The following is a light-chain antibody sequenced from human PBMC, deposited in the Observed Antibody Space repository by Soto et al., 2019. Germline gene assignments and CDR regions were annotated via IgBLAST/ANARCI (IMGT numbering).Light chain of an antibody. CDR2: AAS. V-gene: IGKV1-9*01. Sequence: DIQLTQSPSFLSASVGDRVTITCRASQGISSYLAWYQQKPGKAPKLLIYAASTLQSGVPSRFSGSGSGKEFTLTISSLQPEDFATYYCQQLNSYPAYTFGQGNKLEIK. CDR3: QQLNSYPAYT. J-gene: IGKJ2*01. CDR1: QGISSY.